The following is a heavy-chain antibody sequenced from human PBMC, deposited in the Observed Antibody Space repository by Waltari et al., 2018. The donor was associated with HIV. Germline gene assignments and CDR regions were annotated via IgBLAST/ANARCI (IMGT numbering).Heavy chain of an antibody. CDR3: AKGDCNSPSCPFDF. CDR2: ISGSGNRT. Sequence: EVQLLESGGGLIEPGGSLRLSCVESGFTFSRYAMSWVRQAPGKGLGGVSGISGSGNRTYYAGTVKGRFIISRDNSKNTVFPQMNSLRAEDTAVYYCAKGDCNSPSCPFDFWGQVTLVTVSS. CDR1: GFTFSRYA. J-gene: IGHJ4*02. D-gene: IGHD2-2*01. V-gene: IGHV3-23*01.